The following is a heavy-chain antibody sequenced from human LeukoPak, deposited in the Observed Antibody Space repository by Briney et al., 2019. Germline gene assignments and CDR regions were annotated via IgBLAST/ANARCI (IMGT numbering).Heavy chain of an antibody. D-gene: IGHD6-19*01. V-gene: IGHV4-59*10. Sequence: RQPAXXGLEWIGRIYTSGSTNYNPSLKSRLTMSVHTSKNQFSLKLSSVTAADPAVYYCARVSLAGIVDYWGQGTLVXVS. J-gene: IGHJ4*02. CDR3: ARVSLAGIVDY. CDR2: IYTSGST.